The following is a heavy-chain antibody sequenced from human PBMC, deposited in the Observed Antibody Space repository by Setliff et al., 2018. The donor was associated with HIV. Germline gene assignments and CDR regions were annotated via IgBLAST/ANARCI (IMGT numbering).Heavy chain of an antibody. V-gene: IGHV1-18*01. D-gene: IGHD6-19*01. Sequence: ASVKVSCKASGYTFTSYGMSWVRQAPGQGLEWMGWISAYNGNTHYAQNFVGRVTMTVDTSTSRAYMELRSLRSDDTAVYFCARLGSGWSDSYYYAMDIWGQGTTVTVSS. CDR3: ARLGSGWSDSYYYAMDI. CDR2: ISAYNGNT. J-gene: IGHJ6*02. CDR1: GYTFTSYG.